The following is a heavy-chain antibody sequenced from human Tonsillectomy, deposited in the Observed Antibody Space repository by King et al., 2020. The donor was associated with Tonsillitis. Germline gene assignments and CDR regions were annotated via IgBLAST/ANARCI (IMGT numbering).Heavy chain of an antibody. CDR1: GFTFSSYG. CDR3: AKSGEFFDWILPPGY. V-gene: IGHV3-30*18. D-gene: IGHD3/OR15-3a*01. CDR2: ISYDGSNK. J-gene: IGHJ4*02. Sequence: QLVQSGGGVVQPGRSLRLSCAASGFTFSSYGMHWVRQAPGKGLEWVAVISYDGSNKYYADSVKGRFTFSRDNSKNTLYLQMNSLRAEDTAVYYCAKSGEFFDWILPPGYWGQGSLAT.